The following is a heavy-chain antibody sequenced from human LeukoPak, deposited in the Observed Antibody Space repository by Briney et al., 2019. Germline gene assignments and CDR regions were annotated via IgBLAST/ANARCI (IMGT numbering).Heavy chain of an antibody. D-gene: IGHD2-15*01. CDR2: XXXXXXXT. CDR1: GFTFSSYA. J-gene: IGHJ4*02. V-gene: IGHV3-64*01. Sequence: AGGSLRLSCAASGFTFSSYAMHWVRQAPXXXXXXXXXXXXXXXXTDYANSVKGRFTISRDNSKNMLYLQMGSLRAEDMAVYYCARDGAKGYCSGGSCHYYFDYWGQGTLVTVSS. CDR3: ARDGAKGYCSGGSCHYYFDY.